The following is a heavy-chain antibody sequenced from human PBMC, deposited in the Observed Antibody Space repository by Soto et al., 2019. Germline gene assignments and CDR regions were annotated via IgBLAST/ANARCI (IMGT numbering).Heavy chain of an antibody. Sequence: QVQLVQSGADVKTPGASVRVSCKASGYTFTGYYVHWVREAPGQGLEWMGWINPETGGTSYAQKLQGRVTLSRDTSINTADLELSRLRFDDAAVYFCARERYQVISDGMDVWGQGTTVTFSS. V-gene: IGHV1-2*02. J-gene: IGHJ6*02. CDR3: ARERYQVISDGMDV. CDR1: GYTFTGYY. CDR2: INPETGGT. D-gene: IGHD2-2*01.